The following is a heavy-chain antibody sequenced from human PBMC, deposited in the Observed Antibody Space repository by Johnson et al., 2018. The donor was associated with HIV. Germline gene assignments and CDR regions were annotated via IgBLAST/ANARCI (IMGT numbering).Heavy chain of an antibody. J-gene: IGHJ3*02. CDR3: AKDIITMIVPSGGAFDI. V-gene: IGHV3-9*01. Sequence: VQLVESGGGLVQPGRSLRLSCAASGFTFTSFAMHWVRQAPGKGLEWVSGISWNSGSIGYADAVKGRFTISRDNAKNSLYLLMNSLRAEDTALYYCAKDIITMIVPSGGAFDIWGQGTMVTVSS. CDR1: GFTFTSFA. CDR2: ISWNSGSI. D-gene: IGHD3-22*01.